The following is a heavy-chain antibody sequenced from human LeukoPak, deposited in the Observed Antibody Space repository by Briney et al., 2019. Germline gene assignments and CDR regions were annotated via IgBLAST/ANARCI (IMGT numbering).Heavy chain of an antibody. CDR1: RFTFSGFA. V-gene: IGHV3-23*01. CDR2: ISGSGDNT. D-gene: IGHD1-26*01. Sequence: GGSLRLSCAASRFTFSGFAMSWVRRTPGKGLEWVSGISGSGDNTLYADSVKGRFTISRDNSKNTLYLEMNSLRAEDTAIYYCAKMKGHPLPKYYMDVWGQGTTVTVSS. CDR3: AKMKGHPLPKYYMDV. J-gene: IGHJ6*01.